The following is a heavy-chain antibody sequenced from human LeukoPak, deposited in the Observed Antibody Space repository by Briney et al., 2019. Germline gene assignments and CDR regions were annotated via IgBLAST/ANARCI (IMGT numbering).Heavy chain of an antibody. CDR1: GLTFSGSA. Sequence: PGGSLRLSCAASGLTFSGSAMHWVRQASGKGLEGVGRIRSKANSYATAYAASVKGRCTISSDDSKNTAYLQMNSLKTEDTAVYYCTTHPILNGDYRDYWGQGTLVTVSS. V-gene: IGHV3-73*01. CDR2: IRSKANSYAT. D-gene: IGHD4-17*01. CDR3: TTHPILNGDYRDY. J-gene: IGHJ4*02.